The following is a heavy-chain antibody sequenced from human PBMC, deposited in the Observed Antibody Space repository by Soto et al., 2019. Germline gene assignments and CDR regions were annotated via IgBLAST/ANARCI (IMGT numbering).Heavy chain of an antibody. V-gene: IGHV4-30-4*01. CDR2: IYYTGTT. J-gene: IGHJ5*02. CDR1: GGSTSSANYY. Sequence: PSETLSLTCTVSGGSTSSANYYWSWIRQPPGKGLEWIGYIYYTGTTNYNPALKSRIAMSIDTSKNQFSLKLSSVTAADTAVYYCAGAAYSSSLALRFDPWGQGTLVTVSS. CDR3: AGAAYSSSLALRFDP. D-gene: IGHD6-6*01.